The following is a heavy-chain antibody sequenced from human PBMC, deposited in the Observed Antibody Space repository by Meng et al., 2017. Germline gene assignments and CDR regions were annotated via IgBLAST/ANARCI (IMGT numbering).Heavy chain of an antibody. J-gene: IGHJ4*02. V-gene: IGHV1-2*06. D-gene: IGHD3-22*01. CDR1: GYTFTGYY. CDR2: INPNSGGT. CDR3: ARGTGYYDSSGKVDY. Sequence: QVQLVHAGAEVTKPGASVKVSCKAAGYTFTGYYMHWVRQAPGQGLEWMGRINPNSGGTNYAQKFQGRVTMTRDTSISTAYMELSRLRSDDTAVYYCARGTGYYDSSGKVDYWGQGTLVTVSS.